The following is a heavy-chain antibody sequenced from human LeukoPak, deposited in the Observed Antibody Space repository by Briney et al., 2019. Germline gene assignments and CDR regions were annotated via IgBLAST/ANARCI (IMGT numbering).Heavy chain of an antibody. CDR2: ISSSSSYI. J-gene: IGHJ3*02. CDR3: ARETLHPFPYAFDI. V-gene: IGHV3-21*01. D-gene: IGHD2/OR15-2a*01. CDR1: GFTFSSYS. Sequence: GGSLRLSCAASGFTFSSYSMNWVRQAPGKGLEWVSSISSSSSYIYYADSVKGRFTISRDNAKNSLYLQMNSLRAEDTAVYYCARETLHPFPYAFDIWGQGTMVTVSS.